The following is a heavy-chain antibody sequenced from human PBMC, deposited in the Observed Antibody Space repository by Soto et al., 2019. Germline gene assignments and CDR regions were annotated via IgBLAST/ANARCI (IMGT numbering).Heavy chain of an antibody. Sequence: QVQLQESGPGLVRPSETLSLTCTVSGGSISNSCWCWIRQSPGQGLEWLGYIYSSWSTNYNPSLKRRGSITVDTAKNQCSLQLSSLSAADTAAAYCARHRPPFFDGAGPGDVWGQGTTVTVSS. J-gene: IGHJ6*02. V-gene: IGHV4-59*08. CDR3: ARHRPPFFDGAGPGDV. CDR1: GGSISNSC. D-gene: IGHD3-10*01. CDR2: IYSSWST.